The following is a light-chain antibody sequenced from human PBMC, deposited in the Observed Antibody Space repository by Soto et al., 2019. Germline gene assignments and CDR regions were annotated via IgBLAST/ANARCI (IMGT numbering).Light chain of an antibody. Sequence: EIVMTQSPATLSVSPGERATLSCRASQSVSSNLAWYQQKPGQAPRLLIYGASTRATGIPAAFSGSGSGTEFTLTISSLQPEDFAVYYCQQYNNWPQTFGQGTKVDIK. CDR1: QSVSSN. J-gene: IGKJ1*01. CDR2: GAS. V-gene: IGKV3-15*01. CDR3: QQYNNWPQT.